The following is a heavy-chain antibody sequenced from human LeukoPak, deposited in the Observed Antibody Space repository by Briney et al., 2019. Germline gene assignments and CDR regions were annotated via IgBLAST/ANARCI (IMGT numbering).Heavy chain of an antibody. D-gene: IGHD3-3*01. Sequence: SETLSLTCAVYGGSFSGYYWSWIRQPPGKGLEWIGEINHSGSTNYNPSLKSRVTISVDTSKNQFSLKLSSVTAADTAVYYCVRAVGGNDGRTFGYWAQGTLVTVSS. CDR1: GGSFSGYY. CDR3: VRAVGGNDGRTFGY. CDR2: INHSGST. V-gene: IGHV4-34*01. J-gene: IGHJ4*02.